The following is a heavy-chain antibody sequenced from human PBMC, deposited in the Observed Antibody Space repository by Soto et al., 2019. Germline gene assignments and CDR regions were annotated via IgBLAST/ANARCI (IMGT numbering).Heavy chain of an antibody. D-gene: IGHD6-13*01. CDR2: ISYDGSNK. CDR1: GFTFSSYA. CDR3: ARSPILKYSSSWYKSAFDI. Sequence: GGSLRLSCAASGFTFSSYAMHWVRQAPGKGLEWVAVISYDGSNKYYADSVKGRFTISRDNSKNTLCLQMNSLRAEDTAVYYCARSPILKYSSSWYKSAFDIWGQGTMVTVSS. V-gene: IGHV3-30*04. J-gene: IGHJ3*02.